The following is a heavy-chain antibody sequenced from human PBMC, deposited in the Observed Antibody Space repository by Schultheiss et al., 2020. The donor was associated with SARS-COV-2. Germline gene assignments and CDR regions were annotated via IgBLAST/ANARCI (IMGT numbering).Heavy chain of an antibody. V-gene: IGHV3-23*01. CDR3: AKIGNYYESSGYYVDH. CDR1: GFTFDDYA. J-gene: IGHJ4*02. CDR2: ISGSGGST. Sequence: GGSLRLSCAASGFTFDDYAMHWVRQAPGKGLEWVSAISGSGGSTYYADSVKGRFTISRDNSKNTLYLQMNTLRAEDTALYYCAKIGNYYESSGYYVDHWGQGTLVTVSS. D-gene: IGHD3-22*01.